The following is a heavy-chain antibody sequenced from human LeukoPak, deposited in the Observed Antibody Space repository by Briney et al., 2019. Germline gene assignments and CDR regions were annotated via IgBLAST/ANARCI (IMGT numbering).Heavy chain of an antibody. V-gene: IGHV3-23*01. J-gene: IGHJ4*02. D-gene: IGHD3-10*01. CDR2: ISGSGGST. Sequence: GRSLRLSCAASGFTFSGYAMSWVRQAPGKGLEWVSAISGSGGSTYYADSVKGRFTISRDNSKNTLYLQMNSLRAEDTAVYYCASGSGSQLEYWGQGTLVTVSS. CDR3: ASGSGSQLEY. CDR1: GFTFSGYA.